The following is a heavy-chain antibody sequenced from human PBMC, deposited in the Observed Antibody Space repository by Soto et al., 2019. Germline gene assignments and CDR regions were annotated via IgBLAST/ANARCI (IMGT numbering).Heavy chain of an antibody. CDR3: AKEGHTTVTTGNWFDP. D-gene: IGHD4-17*01. CDR1: GFTFSSYA. J-gene: IGHJ5*02. CDR2: ISGSGGST. Sequence: EVQLLESGGGLVQPGGSLRLSCAASGFTFSSYAMSWVRQAPGKGLEWVSAISGSGGSTYYADSVKGRFTISRDNSKNTLYLQMNSLRAEDTAVYYCAKEGHTTVTTGNWFDPWGQGTLVTVSS. V-gene: IGHV3-23*01.